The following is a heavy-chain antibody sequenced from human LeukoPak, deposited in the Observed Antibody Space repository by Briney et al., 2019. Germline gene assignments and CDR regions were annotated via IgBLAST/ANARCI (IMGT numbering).Heavy chain of an antibody. V-gene: IGHV3-30-3*01. J-gene: IGHJ6*02. D-gene: IGHD5-12*01. CDR1: GFTFSSYA. Sequence: GGSLRLSCAASGFTFSSYAMHWVRQAPGKGLEWVAVISYDGSNKYYADSVKGRFTISRDSAKNSLYLQMSSLRDEDTAVYYCARDAGNSGYGMDVWGQGTTVTVSS. CDR3: ARDAGNSGYGMDV. CDR2: ISYDGSNK.